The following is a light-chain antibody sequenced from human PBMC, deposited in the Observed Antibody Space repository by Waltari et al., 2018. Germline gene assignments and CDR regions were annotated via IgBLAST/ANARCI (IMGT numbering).Light chain of an antibody. J-gene: IGLJ2*01. Sequence: SVLTQPPSASGTPGQRATISWSGSSSTTGRNTVTWYQQLPGTAPKLLIYSNNQRPSGVPDRFSGSKSGTSASLAISGLQSEDEADYYCAAWDDSLNGPVFGGGTKLTVL. CDR1: SSTTGRNT. CDR3: AAWDDSLNGPV. V-gene: IGLV1-44*01. CDR2: SNN.